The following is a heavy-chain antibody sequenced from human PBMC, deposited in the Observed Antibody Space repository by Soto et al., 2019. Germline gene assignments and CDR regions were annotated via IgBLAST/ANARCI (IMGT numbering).Heavy chain of an antibody. CDR1: GYTFTSYA. CDR2: INPIIGTA. D-gene: IGHD3-9*01. Sequence: ASVKVSCKASGYTFTSYAMHWVRQAPGQRLEWMGGINPIIGTAKYAQKFQGRVTITADESTSTAYMELSSLRSEDTAVYYCARDIRGDFDTVYYFDYWGQGTLVTVSS. V-gene: IGHV1-69*13. CDR3: ARDIRGDFDTVYYFDY. J-gene: IGHJ4*02.